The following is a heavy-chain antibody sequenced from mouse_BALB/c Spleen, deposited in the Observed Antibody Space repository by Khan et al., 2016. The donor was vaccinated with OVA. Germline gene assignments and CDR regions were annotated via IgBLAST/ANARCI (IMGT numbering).Heavy chain of an antibody. V-gene: IGHV1S22*01. CDR3: TRGGCYVKSLFAY. Sequence: LQQSGSELVRPGASVKLSCKASGYTFTSYWMHWVKQRHGQGLEWIGYIYPGSGSTNYDEMFKSKGTLTVDTSSSTAYMHLSSLTSEDSAVYYCTRGGCYVKSLFAYWGQGTLVTVSA. D-gene: IGHD3-3*01. CDR1: GYTFTSYW. CDR2: IYPGSGST. J-gene: IGHJ3*01.